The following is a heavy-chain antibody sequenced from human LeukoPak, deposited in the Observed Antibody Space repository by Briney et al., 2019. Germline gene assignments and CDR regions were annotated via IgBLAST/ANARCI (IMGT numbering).Heavy chain of an antibody. CDR2: IYHSGST. J-gene: IGHJ2*01. V-gene: IGHV4-38-2*02. CDR3: ARHLQVWYFDL. Sequence: SETLSLTCTVSGYSISSGYYWGWIRPPPGKGLEWIGSIYHSGSTYYNPSLKSRVTISVDTSKNQFSLKLSSVTAADTAVFYCARHLQVWYFDLWGRGTLVTVSS. CDR1: GYSISSGYY.